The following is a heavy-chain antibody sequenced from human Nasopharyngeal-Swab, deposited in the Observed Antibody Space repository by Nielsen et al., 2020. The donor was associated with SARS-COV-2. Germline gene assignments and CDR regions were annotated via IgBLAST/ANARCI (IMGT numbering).Heavy chain of an antibody. CDR1: GFTFRSYW. D-gene: IGHD3-16*01. CDR2: INSAGSAT. CDR3: AKDFWGAIDS. J-gene: IGHJ4*02. V-gene: IGHV3-74*01. Sequence: GRSLKISCVASGFTFRSYWMHWVRQAPGEGPVWVSHINSAGSATSYADSVKGRFTISRDNAKSTLYLQMNSLRGDDTAIYFCAKDFWGAIDSWGQGTLVTVSS.